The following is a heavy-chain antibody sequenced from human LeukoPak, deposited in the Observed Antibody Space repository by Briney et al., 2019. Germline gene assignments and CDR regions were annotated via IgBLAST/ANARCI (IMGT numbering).Heavy chain of an antibody. CDR3: AKGGGTGTYYYYGMDV. D-gene: IGHD3-16*01. CDR1: GFTFNTYA. J-gene: IGHJ6*02. V-gene: IGHV3-23*01. Sequence: GGSLRLSCAASGFTFNTYAMSWVRQAPGKGLEWVSSIRHSGDTTYYADSVKGRFTISRDTSKNTLFLQMNSLRGEDTAVYYCAKGGGTGTYYYYGMDVWGQGTTVTVSS. CDR2: IRHSGDTT.